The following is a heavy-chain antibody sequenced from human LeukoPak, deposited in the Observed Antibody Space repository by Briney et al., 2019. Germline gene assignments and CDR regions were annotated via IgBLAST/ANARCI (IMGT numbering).Heavy chain of an antibody. V-gene: IGHV3-30*04. CDR1: GFTFSSYA. D-gene: IGHD5-24*01. CDR2: ISYDGSNK. CDR3: AKDPTLPEMATISGDY. J-gene: IGHJ4*02. Sequence: PGRSLRLSCAASGFTFSSYAMHWVRQAPGKGLEWVAVISYDGSNKYYADSVKGRFTISRDNSKNTLYLQMNSLRAEDTAVYYCAKDPTLPEMATISGDYWGQGTLVTVSS.